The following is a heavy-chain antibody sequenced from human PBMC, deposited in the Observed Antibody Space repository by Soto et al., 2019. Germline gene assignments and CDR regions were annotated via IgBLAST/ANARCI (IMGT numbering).Heavy chain of an antibody. J-gene: IGHJ6*02. CDR2: INSDGSST. CDR3: ARRIYYCYGMDV. CDR1: GFTFSTYW. V-gene: IGHV3-74*01. Sequence: GGSWRLSCAASGFTFSTYWLHGVRQAPGKGLVWVSRINSDGSSTTYADSVKGRFTISRDNAKNTLYLQMNSLRAEDTAVYYCARRIYYCYGMDVWGQGTTVTVSS.